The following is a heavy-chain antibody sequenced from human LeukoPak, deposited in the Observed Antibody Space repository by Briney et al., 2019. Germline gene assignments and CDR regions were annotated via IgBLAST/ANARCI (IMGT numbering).Heavy chain of an antibody. V-gene: IGHV4-61*02. J-gene: IGHJ4*02. CDR3: ARGQEVVAENYFDY. CDR2: IYPSGTT. Sequence: SETLSLTCTVSGGSISSGSYYWSWIRQPARKGLEWIGRIYPSGTTNYNPSLKSRVTISVDTSKNQFSLKLRSVTAADTAVYYCARGQEVVAENYFDYWGQGTLVTVSS. CDR1: GGSISSGSYY. D-gene: IGHD5-12*01.